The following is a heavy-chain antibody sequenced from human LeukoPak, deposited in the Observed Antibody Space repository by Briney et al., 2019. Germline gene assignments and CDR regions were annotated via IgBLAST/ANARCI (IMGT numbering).Heavy chain of an antibody. CDR3: ASGRESSGWYFDY. J-gene: IGHJ4*02. Sequence: SETLSLTCTVSGDSISAYYWSWIRQPPGKGLEWIGYIYCSGSTNYNPSLKDRVTISVDTSKNLFSLKLSSVTAADTAVYYCASGRESSGWYFDYWGQGTLVSVSS. CDR2: IYCSGST. V-gene: IGHV4-59*01. D-gene: IGHD6-19*01. CDR1: GDSISAYY.